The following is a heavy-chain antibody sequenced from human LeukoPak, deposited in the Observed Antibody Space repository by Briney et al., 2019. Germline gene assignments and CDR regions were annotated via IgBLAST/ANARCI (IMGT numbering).Heavy chain of an antibody. CDR3: AKSRNMVAGTLFGYWYFDL. J-gene: IGHJ2*01. D-gene: IGHD6-19*01. Sequence: GGSLRLSCEASGLNVRYNYMSWVRQAPGKRLQWVAVIYKAARSGYDGTTYYADSVMGRFTVSRDNLKNILYLQMNSVTAEDTAVYYCAKSRNMVAGTLFGYWYFDLWGRGTLVTVSS. V-gene: IGHV3-66*01. CDR2: IYKAARSGYDGTT. CDR1: GLNVRYNY.